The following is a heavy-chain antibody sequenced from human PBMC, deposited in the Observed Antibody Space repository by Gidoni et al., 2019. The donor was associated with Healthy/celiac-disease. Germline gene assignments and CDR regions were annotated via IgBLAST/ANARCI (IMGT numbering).Heavy chain of an antibody. D-gene: IGHD3-10*01. V-gene: IGHV1-69*01. CDR1: GGTFSSYA. Sequence: QEQLVQSGAEVQKPGSSVKVSYKASGGTFSSYAISWVREAPGQGLEWMGGIIPIFATANYAQKFQGRVTITAVESTSTAYMELISLRSEDTAVSYCARGLDGSGSYCDYYYGMDVWGQGTTVTVSS. CDR3: ARGLDGSGSYCDYYYGMDV. CDR2: IIPIFATA. J-gene: IGHJ6*02.